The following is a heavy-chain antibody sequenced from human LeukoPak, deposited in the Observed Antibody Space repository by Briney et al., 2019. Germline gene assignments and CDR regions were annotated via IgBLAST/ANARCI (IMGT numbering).Heavy chain of an antibody. CDR2: IYYSGST. D-gene: IGHD3-3*01. J-gene: IGHJ4*02. CDR1: GGSISGYY. CDR3: ARLVHGFSDY. V-gene: IGHV4-59*08. Sequence: SETLSLTCTVSGGSISGYYWSWIRQPPGKGLEWIGYIYYSGSTNYNPSLKSRVTISVDTSKNQFSLKLSSVTAADTAVYYCARLVHGFSDYWGQGTLVTVSS.